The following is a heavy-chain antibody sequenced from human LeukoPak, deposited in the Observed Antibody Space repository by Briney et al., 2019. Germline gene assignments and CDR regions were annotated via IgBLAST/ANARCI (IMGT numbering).Heavy chain of an antibody. CDR1: GFTFSSYA. CDR3: AKDGVRGSIDYYALDV. V-gene: IGHV3-23*01. Sequence: GGSLRLSCGASGFTFSSYAMSWVRQAPGKGLEWVSSISASGANTYYADSVKGRFTISRDNSKNTLYLQMNSLRAEDTAIYYCAKDGVRGSIDYYALDVWGQGTTVTVSS. CDR2: ISASGANT. D-gene: IGHD3-10*01. J-gene: IGHJ6*02.